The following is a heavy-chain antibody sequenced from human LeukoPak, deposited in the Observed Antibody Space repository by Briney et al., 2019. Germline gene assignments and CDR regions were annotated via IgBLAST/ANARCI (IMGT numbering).Heavy chain of an antibody. D-gene: IGHD7-27*01. CDR2: TLYRSRRYT. V-gene: IGHV6-1*01. Sequence: SQTLSLTCAISGDRVSSNGAPWNWLRPSPSRGLEWLGGTLYRSRRYTDYPIYMRGRITVNPDIAMNEFSLELHSVISEDAAVYFCVREGELGLVALDIWGEGTLVGVSS. J-gene: IGHJ3*02. CDR1: GDRVSSNGAP. CDR3: VREGELGLVALDI.